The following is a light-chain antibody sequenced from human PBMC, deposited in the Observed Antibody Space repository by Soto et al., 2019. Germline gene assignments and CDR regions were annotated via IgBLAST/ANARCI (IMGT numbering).Light chain of an antibody. CDR3: GTWDSSLSAGFVV. J-gene: IGLJ2*01. CDR1: SSNIGNND. CDR2: DNN. Sequence: QSALTQPPSVSAAPGQRVTISCSGSSSNIGNNDVSWYQQLPGTAPKLLIYDNNKRPSGTPDRISGSKSGTSATLGITGLQTGDEADYYCGTWDSSLSAGFVVFGGGTKLTVL. V-gene: IGLV1-51*01.